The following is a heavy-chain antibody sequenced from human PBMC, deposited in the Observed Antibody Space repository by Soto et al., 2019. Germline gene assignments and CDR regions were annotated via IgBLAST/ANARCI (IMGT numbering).Heavy chain of an antibody. J-gene: IGHJ6*02. CDR3: ARDTYLEYTDPTYYYNYGIDV. Sequence: QVQLVESGGGVVQPGRSLRLSCAASGITFTDYAMHWVRQAPGKGLEWISVISYDGGRQYYADSVKGRFTISRDNSKNTVSLQINSLIVADTAVYYCARDTYLEYTDPTYYYNYGIDVWGQGTAITVSS. CDR1: GITFTDYA. CDR2: ISYDGGRQ. V-gene: IGHV3-30-3*01. D-gene: IGHD6-6*01.